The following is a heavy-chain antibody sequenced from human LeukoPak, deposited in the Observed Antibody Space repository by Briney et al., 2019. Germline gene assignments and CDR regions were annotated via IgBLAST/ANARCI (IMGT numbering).Heavy chain of an antibody. Sequence: GASVKVSCKASGYTFTSYDINWVRQATGQGLEWVGWMNPNSGNTGYAQKFQGRVTMTRNTSISTAYMELSSLRSEDTAVYYCARASTIFGRAEYFQHWGQGTLVTVSS. D-gene: IGHD3-3*01. CDR1: GYTFTSYD. CDR3: ARASTIFGRAEYFQH. J-gene: IGHJ1*01. CDR2: MNPNSGNT. V-gene: IGHV1-8*01.